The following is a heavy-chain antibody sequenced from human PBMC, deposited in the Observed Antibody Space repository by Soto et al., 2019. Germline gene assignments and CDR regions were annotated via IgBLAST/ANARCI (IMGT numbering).Heavy chain of an antibody. J-gene: IGHJ4*02. Sequence: GSLRLSCASSVFTVSSNYMSWVRQAPGKGLEWVSLIYSGGSTYYADSVKGRFTISRDNSKNTLYLQMNSLRAEDTAVYYCAGAAAVAAFDYWGQGTLVTVSS. CDR2: IYSGGST. V-gene: IGHV3-53*01. CDR3: AGAAAVAAFDY. CDR1: VFTVSSNY. D-gene: IGHD6-19*01.